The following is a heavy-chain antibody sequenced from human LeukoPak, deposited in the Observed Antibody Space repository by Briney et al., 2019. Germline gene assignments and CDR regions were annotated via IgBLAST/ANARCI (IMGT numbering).Heavy chain of an antibody. CDR1: RITVNSYA. J-gene: IGHJ4*02. Sequence: GGPLRLSCAASRITVNSYAMSWVPQAPGKGLEWVSASCGSGGCTYYADSVKGRFTISRDHSKNTLYLQMNSLRAEDTAVYYCARDLYGDYDLDYWGQGTLVTVSS. D-gene: IGHD4-17*01. V-gene: IGHV3-23*01. CDR2: SCGSGGCT. CDR3: ARDLYGDYDLDY.